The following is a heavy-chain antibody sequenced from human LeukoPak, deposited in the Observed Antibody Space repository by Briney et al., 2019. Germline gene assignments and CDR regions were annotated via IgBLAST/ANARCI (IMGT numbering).Heavy chain of an antibody. Sequence: GGSLRLSCAASGFTVSSNYMSWVRQAPGKGLEWVAVIWYDGSNKYYADSVKGRFTISRDNSKNTLYLQVNSLRAEDTAVYYCARDQGGYSYGPQGYWGQGTLVTVSS. V-gene: IGHV3-33*08. CDR2: IWYDGSNK. D-gene: IGHD5-18*01. CDR3: ARDQGGYSYGPQGY. J-gene: IGHJ4*02. CDR1: GFTVSSNY.